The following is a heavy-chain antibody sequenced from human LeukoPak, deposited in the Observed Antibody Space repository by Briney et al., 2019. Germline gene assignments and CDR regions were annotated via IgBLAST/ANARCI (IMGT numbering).Heavy chain of an antibody. J-gene: IGHJ1*01. Sequence: SVTVSFKASGFTFTISAMQWVRQARGQRHEWIEWIVVGSGNTNYAQKFQERVTITRDMSSSTAYMELSSLRSEDTAVYYCAAGEYDFRGAEYFQHWGQGTLVTVSS. V-gene: IGHV1-58*02. D-gene: IGHD3-3*01. CDR1: GFTFTISA. CDR3: AAGEYDFRGAEYFQH. CDR2: IVVGSGNT.